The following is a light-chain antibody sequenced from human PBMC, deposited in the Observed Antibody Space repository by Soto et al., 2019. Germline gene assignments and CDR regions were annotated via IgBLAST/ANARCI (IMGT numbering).Light chain of an antibody. CDR3: QQYNNWPGT. CDR1: QSVSSN. Sequence: EIGMTPSPATLSVSPGERATLSSQASQSVSSNLAWYQQKPGQAPRLLIYGASTRATGIPARFSGSGSGTEFTLTISSLQSEDFAVYYCQQYNNWPGTFGQGAKVDIK. J-gene: IGKJ1*01. CDR2: GAS. V-gene: IGKV3-15*01.